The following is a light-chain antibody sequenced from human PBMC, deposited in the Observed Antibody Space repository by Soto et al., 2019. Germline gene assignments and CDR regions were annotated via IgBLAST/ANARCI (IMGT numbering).Light chain of an antibody. CDR3: QKYNSAPLT. CDR2: AAS. CDR1: QGISNY. J-gene: IGKJ4*01. Sequence: LMTHSRSSTSSSVGDRVTINCRASQGISNYLAWYQQKPGKVPKLLIYAASTLQSGVPSRFSGSGSGTDFTLTISSLQPEDVATYYCQKYNSAPLTFGGGTKVDIK. V-gene: IGKV1-27*01.